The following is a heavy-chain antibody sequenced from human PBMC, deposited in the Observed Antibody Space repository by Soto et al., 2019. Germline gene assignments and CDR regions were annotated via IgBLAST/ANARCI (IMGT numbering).Heavy chain of an antibody. CDR3: TIGSWSGEVFDI. CDR2: IIPMLGVR. V-gene: IGHV1-69*02. Sequence: QVQLVQSGAEVKKPGSSVKVSCKDSGGTFSTYSMFWVRQAPGQGLEWMGRIIPMLGVRNYAQRFQDRVTITADKATATVHRELSSLRSEDTARYYCTIGSWSGEVFDIWGQGTMVTVSS. CDR1: GGTFSTYS. J-gene: IGHJ3*02. D-gene: IGHD2-21*01.